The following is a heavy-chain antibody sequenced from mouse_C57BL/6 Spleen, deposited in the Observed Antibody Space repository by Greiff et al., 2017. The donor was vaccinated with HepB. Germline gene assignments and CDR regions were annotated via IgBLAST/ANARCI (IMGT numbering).Heavy chain of an antibody. Sequence: QVQLQQSGPELVKPGASVKISCQASGYAFSSSWMNWVKQRPGKGLEWIGRIYPGDGDTNYNGKFKGKATLTADKSSSTAYMQLSSLTSEDSAVYFCARSAHDYWGQGTTLTVSS. CDR2: IYPGDGDT. CDR1: GYAFSSSW. J-gene: IGHJ2*01. CDR3: ARSAHDY. V-gene: IGHV1-82*01.